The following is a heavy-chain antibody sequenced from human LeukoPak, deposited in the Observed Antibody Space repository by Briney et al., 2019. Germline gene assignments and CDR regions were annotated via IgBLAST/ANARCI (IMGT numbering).Heavy chain of an antibody. CDR2: IYYSGST. J-gene: IGHJ4*02. Sequence: PTDTLSLTSTVPAPSISTHSSSWIRQPPGHGLEWIGSIYYSGSTTYNPSPNTRATLSLDTSNKHFSLKLSSGTAADTAVYYCAREARFSSGMGDWGQGTLVTVSS. CDR1: APSISTHS. D-gene: IGHD1-14*01. CDR3: AREARFSSGMGD. V-gene: IGHV4-59*11.